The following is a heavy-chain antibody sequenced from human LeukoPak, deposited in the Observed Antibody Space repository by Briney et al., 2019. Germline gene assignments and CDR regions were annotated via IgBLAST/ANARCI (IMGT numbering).Heavy chain of an antibody. CDR2: IWFDGSKE. CDR3: ARGIDYGGNSGRFDY. Sequence: PGGSLRLSCAVSGFTFSISGMSWVRQAPGKGLEWVAVIWFDGSKEFYTDSVKGRFTISRDNSKDTVYLQMNSLRAEDTAFYYCARGIDYGGNSGRFDYWGQGTLVTVSS. V-gene: IGHV3-33*08. J-gene: IGHJ4*02. D-gene: IGHD4-23*01. CDR1: GFTFSISG.